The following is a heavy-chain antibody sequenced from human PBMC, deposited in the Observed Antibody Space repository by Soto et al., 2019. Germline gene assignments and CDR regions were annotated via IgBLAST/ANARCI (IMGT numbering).Heavy chain of an antibody. V-gene: IGHV3-23*01. Sequence: GGSLRLSCAASGFTFSSYAMSWVRQAPGKGLEWVSAISGSGGSTYYADSVKGRFTTSRDNAKNSLYLQMNSLRAEDTAVYYCLAVVVPRRRDVDSWGQGTLVTVSS. CDR2: ISGSGGST. CDR1: GFTFSSYA. J-gene: IGHJ4*02. CDR3: LAVVVPRRRDVDS. D-gene: IGHD3-22*01.